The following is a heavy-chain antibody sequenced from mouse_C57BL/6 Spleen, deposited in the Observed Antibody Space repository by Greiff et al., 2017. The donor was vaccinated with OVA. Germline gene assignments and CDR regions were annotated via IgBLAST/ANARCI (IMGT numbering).Heavy chain of an antibody. J-gene: IGHJ3*01. CDR3: ARHEDSNFFAY. V-gene: IGHV5-6*01. CDR2: ISSGGSYT. Sequence: EVKLMESGGDLVKPGGSLKLSCAASGFTFSSYGMSWVRQTPDKRLEWVATISSGGSYTYYPDSVKGRFTISRDNAKNTLYLQMSSLKSEDTAMYYCARHEDSNFFAYWGQGTLVTVSA. CDR1: GFTFSSYG. D-gene: IGHD2-5*01.